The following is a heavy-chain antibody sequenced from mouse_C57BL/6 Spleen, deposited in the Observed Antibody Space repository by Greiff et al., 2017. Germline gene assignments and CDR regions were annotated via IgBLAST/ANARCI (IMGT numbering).Heavy chain of an antibody. CDR2: ILPGSGSP. V-gene: IGHV1-9*01. D-gene: IGHD1-1*01. CDR1: GYTFTDYC. J-gene: IGHJ1*03. CDR3: ARVGYDGSSRSYWYCDV. Sequence: QVQLKESGAELMKPGASVKLSCKATGYTFTDYCIEWVKQRPGHGLEWIGEILPGSGSPNYNEKFKGKATFTADTSSNTAYMQLSSLTTEDSAIYYCARVGYDGSSRSYWYCDVWGTGTTVTVSS.